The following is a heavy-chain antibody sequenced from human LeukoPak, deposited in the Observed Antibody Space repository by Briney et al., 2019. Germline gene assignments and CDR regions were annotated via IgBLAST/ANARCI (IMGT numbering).Heavy chain of an antibody. CDR2: ISSSSSYI. Sequence: PGGSLRLSCVASGFTFSSYSVNWVRQAPGKGLEWVSCISSSSSYIYYADSVKGRFTISRDNAKNSLYLQMNSLRAEDTAVYYCARDGSHCSGGSCYFGYWGQGTLVTVSS. CDR1: GFTFSSYS. D-gene: IGHD2-15*01. J-gene: IGHJ4*02. V-gene: IGHV3-21*01. CDR3: ARDGSHCSGGSCYFGY.